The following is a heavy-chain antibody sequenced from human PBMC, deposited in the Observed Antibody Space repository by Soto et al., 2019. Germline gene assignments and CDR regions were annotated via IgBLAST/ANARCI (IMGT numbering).Heavy chain of an antibody. V-gene: IGHV4-59*08. CDR1: GGSISSYY. J-gene: IGHJ4*02. CDR3: ARFTFGPRYFDY. D-gene: IGHD3-3*01. Sequence: SETLSLTCTVSGGSISSYYWSWIRPPPGKGLEWIGYNYYSGSTNYNPSLKSRVTISVDTSKNQFSLKLISVTAADTAVYYCARFTFGPRYFDYWGQGTLVTVSS. CDR2: NYYSGST.